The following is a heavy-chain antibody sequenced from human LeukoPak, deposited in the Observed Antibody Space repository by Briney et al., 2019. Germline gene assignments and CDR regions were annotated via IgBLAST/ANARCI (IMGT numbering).Heavy chain of an antibody. J-gene: IGHJ4*02. CDR2: ISSNGGST. V-gene: IGHV3-64*01. Sequence: GGSLRLSCAASGFTFSSYAMHWVRQAPGKGLEYVSAISSNGGSTYYANSVKGRFTISRDNSKNTLYLQMNSLRAEDTAVYYCARNGVTTRSFDFWGQGTLVTVSS. CDR3: ARNGVTTRSFDF. CDR1: GFTFSSYA. D-gene: IGHD5-12*01.